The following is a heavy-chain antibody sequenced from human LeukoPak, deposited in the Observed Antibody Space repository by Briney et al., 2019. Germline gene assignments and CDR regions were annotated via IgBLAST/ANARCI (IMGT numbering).Heavy chain of an antibody. CDR3: ARALGAPDSSGYYPPPGDY. Sequence: SGTLSLTCAVSGGSISSSNWWSWIRQPPGKGLEWIGEIYHSGSTNYNPSLKSRVTISVDKSKTQFSLKLSSVTAADTAVYYCARALGAPDSSGYYPPPGDYWGQGTLVTVSS. D-gene: IGHD3-22*01. CDR2: IYHSGST. J-gene: IGHJ4*02. CDR1: GGSISSSNW. V-gene: IGHV4-4*02.